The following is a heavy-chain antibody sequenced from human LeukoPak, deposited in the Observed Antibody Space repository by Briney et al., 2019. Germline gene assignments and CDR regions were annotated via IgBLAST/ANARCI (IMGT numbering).Heavy chain of an antibody. Sequence: SETLSLTCTASGDSISSYYWNWIRQPPGKGLEWIGYIYYSGSTNYNPSLKSRVTISVDTSKNQFSLKLSSVTAADTAVYYCARSLYYYGSDSFDIWGQGTMVTVSS. CDR1: GDSISSYY. V-gene: IGHV4-59*01. J-gene: IGHJ3*02. D-gene: IGHD3-10*01. CDR3: ARSLYYYGSDSFDI. CDR2: IYYSGST.